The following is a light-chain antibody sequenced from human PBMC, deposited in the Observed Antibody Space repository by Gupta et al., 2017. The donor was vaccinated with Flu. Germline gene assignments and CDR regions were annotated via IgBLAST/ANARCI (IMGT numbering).Light chain of an antibody. J-gene: IGKJ1*01. V-gene: IGKV3-15*01. Sequence: EVVMPQSAATLSVSPGESTTLACRASQAVSSNLAWYQQKPGQAPRLLIYGASTRATGIPARFRGSGSGTEFTLTINSLQAEDFAAYYCLHYNNWPRAFGQGTKEEIK. CDR2: GAS. CDR3: LHYNNWPRA. CDR1: QAVSSN.